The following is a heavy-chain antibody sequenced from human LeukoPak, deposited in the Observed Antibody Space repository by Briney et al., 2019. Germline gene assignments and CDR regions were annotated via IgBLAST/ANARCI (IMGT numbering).Heavy chain of an antibody. CDR1: GYTFTSYY. CDR3: ARDPRDTGGSYDS. D-gene: IGHD2-8*02. J-gene: IGHJ5*01. Sequence: GASVKVSCKASGYTFTSYYIHWVRQAPGQGPDWMGYINPRNGATNYSQKFQGRLAMTRDTSISTAHMEVSSLKSDDTAVYYCARDPRDTGGSYDSWGQGTLLTVSS. V-gene: IGHV1-2*02. CDR2: INPRNGAT.